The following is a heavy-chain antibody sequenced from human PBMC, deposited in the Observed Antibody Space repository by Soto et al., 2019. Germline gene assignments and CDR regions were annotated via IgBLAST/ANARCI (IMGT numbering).Heavy chain of an antibody. CDR2: ISPMFGAA. CDR3: AREVQVHTPPFVY. CDR1: GGTFNTYA. D-gene: IGHD3-10*01. Sequence: QVQLVQSGAEMKKPGSSVKVSCQSSGGTFNTYAMNWVRQAPGQGPEWMGDISPMFGAANYAPKFQGRVTITADESTGTSYMQLSSLTSEDTALYFCAREVQVHTPPFVYWGQGTRVTVSS. J-gene: IGHJ4*02. V-gene: IGHV1-69*19.